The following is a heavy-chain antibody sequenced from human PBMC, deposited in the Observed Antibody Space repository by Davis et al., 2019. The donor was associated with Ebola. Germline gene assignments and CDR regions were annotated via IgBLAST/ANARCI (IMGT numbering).Heavy chain of an antibody. CDR2: ISSSSSYI. Sequence: PGGSLRLSCAASGFTFSSYAMSWVRQAPGTGLEWVSSISSSSSYIYYADSVKGRFTISRDDAKKSLFLQMNSLRAEDTAVYYCVRESAAGDYWGQGTLVTVSS. CDR1: GFTFSSYA. J-gene: IGHJ4*02. CDR3: VRESAAGDY. V-gene: IGHV3-21*04. D-gene: IGHD6-13*01.